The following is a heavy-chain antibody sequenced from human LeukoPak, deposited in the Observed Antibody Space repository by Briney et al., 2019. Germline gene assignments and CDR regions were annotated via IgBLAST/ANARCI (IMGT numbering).Heavy chain of an antibody. CDR3: ARRQGCSSTSCPPDY. J-gene: IGHJ4*02. Sequence: GEPLEILLRGSGYSFTTYWIAWGRQMPGKGLELVGIIYPGDSDTRYTPSFQGQVTKSADKSINTAYLQWSRLKASDTAMYYCARRQGCSSTSCPPDYWGQGTLVTVSP. CDR1: GYSFTTYW. CDR2: IYPGDSDT. D-gene: IGHD2-2*01. V-gene: IGHV5-51*01.